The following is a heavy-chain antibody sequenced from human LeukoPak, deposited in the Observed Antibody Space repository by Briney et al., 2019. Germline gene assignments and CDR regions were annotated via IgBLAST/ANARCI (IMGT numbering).Heavy chain of an antibody. CDR3: ARHSPINAYLLDY. CDR1: GGSISSYY. J-gene: IGHJ4*02. D-gene: IGHD3-16*01. CDR2: ISYSGST. Sequence: SKTLSLTCTVSGGSISSYYWSWIRQPPGKGLEWIGYISYSGSTNCNPSLKSRVTISVDTSKNQFSLKLSSVTAADTAVYYCARHSPINAYLLDYWGQGTLVTVSS. V-gene: IGHV4-59*08.